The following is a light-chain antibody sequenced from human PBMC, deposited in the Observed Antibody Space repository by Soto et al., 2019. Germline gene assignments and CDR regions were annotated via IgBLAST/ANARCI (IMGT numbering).Light chain of an antibody. CDR2: AAS. CDR1: QSVSSF. Sequence: EIVLTQSPATLSLSPGERATLSCRASQSVSSFLACYQQKPGQAPRLLIYAASDRATGIPARFSGSGSGTDLTLTISSLDPEDFAVYYCHHRSNWPATFGPGTKVDIK. CDR3: HHRSNWPAT. J-gene: IGKJ3*01. V-gene: IGKV3-11*01.